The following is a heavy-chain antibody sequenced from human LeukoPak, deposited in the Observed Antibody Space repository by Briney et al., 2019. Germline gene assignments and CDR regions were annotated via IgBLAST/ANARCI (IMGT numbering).Heavy chain of an antibody. CDR2: INHSGST. CDR3: ASKVVTTSNYFDH. CDR1: GGSISSYY. J-gene: IGHJ4*02. D-gene: IGHD4-23*01. V-gene: IGHV4-34*01. Sequence: SETLSLTCTVSGGSISSYYWSWIRQPPGKGLEWIGEINHSGSTNYNPSLKSRVTISVDTSKSQFSLKLTSVTAADTAVYYCASKVVTTSNYFDHWGQGTLVTVSS.